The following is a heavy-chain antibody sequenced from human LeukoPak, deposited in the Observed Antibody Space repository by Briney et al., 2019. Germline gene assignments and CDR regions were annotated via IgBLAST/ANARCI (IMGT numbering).Heavy chain of an antibody. Sequence: PRGSLRLSCAASGFTFSSYSMNWVRQAPGKGLEWVSYISSSSSTIYYADSVKGRFTISRDNAKNSLYLQMNSLRAEDTAVYYCARDPQEYYDSSGAFDIWGQGTMVTVSS. CDR2: ISSSSSTI. J-gene: IGHJ3*02. CDR3: ARDPQEYYDSSGAFDI. V-gene: IGHV3-48*01. CDR1: GFTFSSYS. D-gene: IGHD3-22*01.